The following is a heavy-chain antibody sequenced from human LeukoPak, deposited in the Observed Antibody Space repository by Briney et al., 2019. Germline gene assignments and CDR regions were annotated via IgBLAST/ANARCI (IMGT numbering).Heavy chain of an antibody. Sequence: PGESLKISCKGSGYSFTSYWIGWVRQMAGKGLEWMGIIYPGDSDTRYSPSFQGQVTISADKSISTAYLQWSSLKASDTAMYYCARLARYCSSTSCYRDWFDPWGQGTLVTVSS. CDR1: GYSFTSYW. V-gene: IGHV5-51*01. CDR2: IYPGDSDT. CDR3: ARLARYCSSTSCYRDWFDP. D-gene: IGHD2-2*01. J-gene: IGHJ5*02.